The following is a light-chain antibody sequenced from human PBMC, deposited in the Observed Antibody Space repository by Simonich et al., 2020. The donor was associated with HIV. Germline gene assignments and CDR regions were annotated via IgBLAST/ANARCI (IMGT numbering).Light chain of an antibody. J-gene: IGKJ1*01. CDR2: KAS. Sequence: DIQMTQSPSTLSASVGDRVTITCRASQSINRYLAWYQQKPGKAPKVLIYKASSLESGVPSRFSGSGSGTEFTLTISSLQPDDFATYFCQQYSNYSRTFGQGTKVDIK. V-gene: IGKV1-5*03. CDR3: QQYSNYSRT. CDR1: QSINRY.